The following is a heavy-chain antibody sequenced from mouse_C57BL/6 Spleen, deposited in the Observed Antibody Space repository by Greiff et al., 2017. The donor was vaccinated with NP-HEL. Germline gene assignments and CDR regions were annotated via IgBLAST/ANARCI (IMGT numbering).Heavy chain of an antibody. D-gene: IGHD1-1*01. V-gene: IGHV1-15*01. CDR3: TSWNYYGSSLDY. J-gene: IGHJ2*01. CDR1: GYTFTDYE. CDR2: IDPETGGT. Sequence: VQLQQSGAELVRPGASVTLSCKASGYTFTDYEMHWVKQTPVHGLEWIGAIDPETGGTAYNQKFKGKAILTADKSSSTAYMELRSLTSEDSAVYYCTSWNYYGSSLDYWGQGTTLTVSS.